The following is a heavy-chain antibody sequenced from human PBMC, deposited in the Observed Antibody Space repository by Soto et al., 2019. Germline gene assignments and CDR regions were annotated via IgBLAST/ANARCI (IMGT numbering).Heavy chain of an antibody. D-gene: IGHD3-16*02. Sequence: PSETLSLTCTVSGGSISSSSYYWGWIRQPPGKGLEWIGSIYYSGSTYYNPSLKSRVTISVDTSKNQFSLKLSSVTAADTAVYYCARHRLLSYGYVWGSYRHRGDYGMDVWGQGTTVTVSS. CDR1: GGSISSSSYY. CDR2: IYYSGST. J-gene: IGHJ6*02. V-gene: IGHV4-39*01. CDR3: ARHRLLSYGYVWGSYRHRGDYGMDV.